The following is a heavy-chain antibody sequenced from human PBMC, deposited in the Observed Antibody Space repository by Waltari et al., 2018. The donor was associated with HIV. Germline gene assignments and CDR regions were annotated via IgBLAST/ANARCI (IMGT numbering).Heavy chain of an antibody. J-gene: IGHJ6*02. Sequence: QLQLQESGPGLVKPSETLSLTYTVSGGSISSSSYYWGWIRQPPGTGLEWIGSIYYSGSTYYNPSLKSRVTISVDTSKNQFSLKLSSVTAADTAVYYCARDTVRGVITNYYYYYGMDVWGQGTTVTVSS. CDR1: GGSISSSSYY. CDR2: IYYSGST. V-gene: IGHV4-39*07. CDR3: ARDTVRGVITNYYYYYGMDV. D-gene: IGHD3-10*02.